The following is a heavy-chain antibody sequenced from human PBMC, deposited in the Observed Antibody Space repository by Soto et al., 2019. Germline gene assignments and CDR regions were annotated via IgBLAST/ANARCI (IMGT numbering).Heavy chain of an antibody. CDR1: GFTFSNYA. CDR3: AKVVGAAPSYSCGWSGDCYYYYGMDV. Sequence: PEVSLRLSCSASGFTFSNYAMHWFRHAPGKGLECLSVISYDLSNKYYADSVKGRFTISRDNSKNTLYLQMNSLRAEDTAVYYCAKVVGAAPSYSCGWSGDCYYYYGMDVWGKGSTVIVSS. J-gene: IGHJ6*04. CDR2: ISYDLSNK. V-gene: IGHV3-30*04. D-gene: IGHD6-19*01.